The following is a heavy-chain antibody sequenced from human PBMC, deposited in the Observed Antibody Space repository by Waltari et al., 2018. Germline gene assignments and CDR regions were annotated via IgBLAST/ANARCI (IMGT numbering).Heavy chain of an antibody. CDR3: ARELTYYYGSGLDY. CDR1: GFTFSSYS. D-gene: IGHD3-10*01. J-gene: IGHJ4*02. CDR2: ISSSSSYI. Sequence: EVQLVESGGGLVKPGGSLRLSCAASGFTFSSYSRNWVRQAPGKGLEWVSSISSSSSYIYYADSVKGRFTISRDNAKNSLYLQMNSLRAEDTAVYYCARELTYYYGSGLDYWGQGTLVTVSS. V-gene: IGHV3-21*01.